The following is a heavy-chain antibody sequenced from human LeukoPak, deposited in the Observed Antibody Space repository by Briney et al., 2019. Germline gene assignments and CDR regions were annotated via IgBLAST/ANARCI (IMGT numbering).Heavy chain of an antibody. CDR2: IYYSGST. J-gene: IGHJ4*02. CDR3: ASRSSIWSGYQDTLYYFDS. D-gene: IGHD3-3*01. CDR1: GGSISSYY. V-gene: IGHV4-59*01. Sequence: SETLSLTCTVSGGSISSYYWSWTGQPPGKRLEWNGHIYYSGSTNYNPSLKSRVTISVDTSKNQFSLKLSSVTAADTAVYYCASRSSIWSGYQDTLYYFDSWGQGTLVTVSS.